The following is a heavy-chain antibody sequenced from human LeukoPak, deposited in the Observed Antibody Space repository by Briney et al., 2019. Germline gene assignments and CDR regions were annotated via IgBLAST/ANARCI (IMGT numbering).Heavy chain of an antibody. J-gene: IGHJ4*02. D-gene: IGHD3-22*01. Sequence: SETLSLTCTVSGGSNNSYYWSWIRQPPGKGLEWIGYIYYSGSTNYNPSLKSRVTISVDTSKNQFSLKLSSVTAADTAVYYCARAAYYYDSSGYYLYYFDYWGQGTLVTVSS. CDR2: IYYSGST. CDR3: ARAAYYYDSSGYYLYYFDY. CDR1: GGSNNSYY. V-gene: IGHV4-59*01.